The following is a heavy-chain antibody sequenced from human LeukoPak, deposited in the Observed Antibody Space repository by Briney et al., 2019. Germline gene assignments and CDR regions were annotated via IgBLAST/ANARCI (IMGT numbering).Heavy chain of an antibody. CDR2: ISGSGGST. D-gene: IGHD2-15*01. V-gene: IGHV3-23*01. Sequence: GGSLRLSCAASGFTFSSYAMSWVRQAPGKGLEWVSAISGSGGSTYYGHSVKGRFTISRDNSKNTLYLQMNSLRAEDMAVYYCAKDDIVVVVAATIDYWGQGTLVTVSS. CDR3: AKDDIVVVVAATIDY. CDR1: GFTFSSYA. J-gene: IGHJ4*02.